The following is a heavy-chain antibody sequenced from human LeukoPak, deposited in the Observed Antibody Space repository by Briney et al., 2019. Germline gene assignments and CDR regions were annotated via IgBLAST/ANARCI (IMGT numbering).Heavy chain of an antibody. Sequence: GSLRLSCAASGFTFSSYGMHWVRQAPGKGLEWVAVISYDGSNKYYADSVKGRFTISGDNSKNTLYLQMNSLRAEDTAVYYCAKESVAGIYYFDYWGQGTLVTVSS. CDR1: GFTFSSYG. CDR2: ISYDGSNK. J-gene: IGHJ4*02. V-gene: IGHV3-30*18. D-gene: IGHD6-19*01. CDR3: AKESVAGIYYFDY.